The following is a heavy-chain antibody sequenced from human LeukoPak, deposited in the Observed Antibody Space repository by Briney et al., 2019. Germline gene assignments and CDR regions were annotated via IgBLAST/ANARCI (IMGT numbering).Heavy chain of an antibody. Sequence: GGSLRLSCAASGFTFNSYAMSWVRQAPGKGLEWVSGISGSGGATNYADSVKGRFTISRDNSKNTLYLQMNSLRAEDTAVYYCGGVRIQHWGQGTLVTVSS. V-gene: IGHV3-23*01. J-gene: IGHJ1*01. CDR1: GFTFNSYA. D-gene: IGHD1-26*01. CDR3: GGVRIQH. CDR2: ISGSGGAT.